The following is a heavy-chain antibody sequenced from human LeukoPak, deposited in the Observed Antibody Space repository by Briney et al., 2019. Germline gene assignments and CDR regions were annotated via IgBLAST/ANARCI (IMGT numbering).Heavy chain of an antibody. CDR2: ITGSGGGT. CDR3: AKWGDYDVLTGYYDPDY. CDR1: GFTFSNYA. J-gene: IGHJ4*02. Sequence: GGSLRLSCAASGFTFSNYAMSWGRQAPGKGLEWVSAITGSGGGTYYADSVKGRFTISRDNSKNTLYLQMNSLRAEDTAVYYCAKWGDYDVLTGYYDPDYWGQGTLVTVSS. V-gene: IGHV3-23*01. D-gene: IGHD3-9*01.